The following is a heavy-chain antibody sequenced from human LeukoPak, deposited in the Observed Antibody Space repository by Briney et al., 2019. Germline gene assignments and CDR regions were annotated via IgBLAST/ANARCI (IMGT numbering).Heavy chain of an antibody. D-gene: IGHD3-16*01. V-gene: IGHV3-23*01. Sequence: HAGGSLRLSCAASAFTFSSYAMSWVRQAPGKGLEWVSAISGSGGSTYYADSVKGRFTISRDNSKNTLYLQMNSLRAEDTAVYYCARGATFGGTQGAYYYYGMDVWGQGTTVTVSS. CDR1: AFTFSSYA. CDR2: ISGSGGST. CDR3: ARGATFGGTQGAYYYYGMDV. J-gene: IGHJ6*02.